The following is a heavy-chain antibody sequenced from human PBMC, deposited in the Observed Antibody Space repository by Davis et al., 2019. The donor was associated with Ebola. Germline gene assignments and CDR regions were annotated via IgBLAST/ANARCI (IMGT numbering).Heavy chain of an antibody. CDR1: GGSISSSNW. Sequence: MPSETLSLTCAVSGGSISSSNWWNWVRQPPGKGLEWIGEIYHSGSTNYNPSLKSRVTISVDTSKNQFSLKLSSVTAADTAVYYCAATPGYSSGWYFSSWGQGTLVTVSS. J-gene: IGHJ4*02. D-gene: IGHD6-19*01. CDR3: AATPGYSSGWYFSS. V-gene: IGHV4-4*02. CDR2: IYHSGST.